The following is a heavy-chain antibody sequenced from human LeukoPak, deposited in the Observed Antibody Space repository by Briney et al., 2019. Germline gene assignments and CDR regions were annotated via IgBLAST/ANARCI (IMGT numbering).Heavy chain of an antibody. CDR1: GYSFTTYW. CDR2: IYPVDSDT. Sequence: GESLKISCKGSGYSFTTYWIGWVRQMPGKGLEWMGIIYPVDSDTRYSPSFQGQVTISADKSNSTAYLQWSSLKASDTAMYYCATSAVSPHYGMDVWGQGTTVTVSS. D-gene: IGHD2-2*01. J-gene: IGHJ6*02. V-gene: IGHV5-51*01. CDR3: ATSAVSPHYGMDV.